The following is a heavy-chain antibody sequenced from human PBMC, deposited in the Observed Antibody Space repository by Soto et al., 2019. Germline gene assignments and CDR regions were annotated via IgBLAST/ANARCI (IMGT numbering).Heavy chain of an antibody. CDR3: AKDLYSSGWYGLYYFDY. CDR2: ISGSGGST. Sequence: LRLPCAASGFTFSSHAMSWVRQAPGKGLEWVSAISGSGGSTYYAASVKSRFTIARDNSKNTLYLQMNSLRAEDTAVYYCAKDLYSSGWYGLYYFDYWGQGTLVTVSS. J-gene: IGHJ4*02. CDR1: GFTFSSHA. V-gene: IGHV3-23*01. D-gene: IGHD6-19*01.